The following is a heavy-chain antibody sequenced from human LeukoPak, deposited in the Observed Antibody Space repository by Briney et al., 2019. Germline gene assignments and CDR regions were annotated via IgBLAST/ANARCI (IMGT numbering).Heavy chain of an antibody. J-gene: IGHJ4*02. CDR3: ARDDPKNGDYPFDY. CDR2: ISSSSSYI. Sequence: GGSLRLSCAASGFTFSSYSMNWVRQAPGKGLEWVSSISSSSSYIYYANSVKGRFTISRDNAKNSLYLQMNSLRAEDTAVYYCARDDPKNGDYPFDYWGQGTLVTVSS. CDR1: GFTFSSYS. V-gene: IGHV3-21*01. D-gene: IGHD4-17*01.